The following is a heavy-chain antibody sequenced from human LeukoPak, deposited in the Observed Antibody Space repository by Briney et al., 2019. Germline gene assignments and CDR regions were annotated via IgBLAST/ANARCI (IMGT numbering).Heavy chain of an antibody. J-gene: IGHJ4*02. CDR1: GFIFSNYG. V-gene: IGHV3-23*01. CDR3: ASRTVTIIY. CDR2: ISASGSAT. D-gene: IGHD4-17*01. Sequence: GGSLRLSCAASGFIFSNYGMNWVRQAPGKGLEWVAAISASGSATSYADSVKGRFTISRDNSKNTLYLQMNSLRAEDTAVYYCASRTVTIIYWGQGTLVTVSS.